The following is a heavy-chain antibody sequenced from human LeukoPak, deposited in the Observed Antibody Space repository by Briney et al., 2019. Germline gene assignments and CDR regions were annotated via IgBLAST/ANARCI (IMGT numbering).Heavy chain of an antibody. CDR3: ARHDYLRRASYPLDP. Sequence: SETLSLTCTVSGGSVSGYYWSWIRQPPGRGLEWIAYIHSSGSTNYNPSLNDRVSISIDTSRNQFSLNLGSVTATDTAIYYCARHDYLRRASYPLDPWGQGTLVTVSS. J-gene: IGHJ5*02. CDR2: IHSSGST. D-gene: IGHD3-16*01. V-gene: IGHV4-59*08. CDR1: GGSVSGYY.